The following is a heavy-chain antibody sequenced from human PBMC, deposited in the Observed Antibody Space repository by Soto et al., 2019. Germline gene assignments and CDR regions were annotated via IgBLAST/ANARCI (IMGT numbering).Heavy chain of an antibody. CDR3: ASTRYFDWLLGSYYFDY. Sequence: SETLSLTCAVYGGSLSGYYWSWIRQPPGKGLEWIGEINHSGSTNYNPSLKSRVTISVDTSKNQFSLKLSSVTAADTAVYYCASTRYFDWLLGSYYFDYWGQGTLVTVSS. V-gene: IGHV4-34*01. CDR1: GGSLSGYY. D-gene: IGHD3-9*01. CDR2: INHSGST. J-gene: IGHJ4*02.